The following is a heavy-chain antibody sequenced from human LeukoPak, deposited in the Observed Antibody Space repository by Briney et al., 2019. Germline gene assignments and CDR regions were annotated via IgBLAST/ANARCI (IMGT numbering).Heavy chain of an antibody. CDR3: ARENRRDGYISRYYGMDV. V-gene: IGHV3-66*01. D-gene: IGHD5-24*01. CDR2: IYSGGST. CDR1: GFTVSSNY. J-gene: IGHJ6*02. Sequence: GGSLRLSCAASGFTVSSNYMGWVRQAPGKGLEWVSVIYSGGSTYYADSVKGRFTISRDNSKNTLYLQMNSLRAEDTAVYYCARENRRDGYISRYYGMDVWGQGTTVTVSS.